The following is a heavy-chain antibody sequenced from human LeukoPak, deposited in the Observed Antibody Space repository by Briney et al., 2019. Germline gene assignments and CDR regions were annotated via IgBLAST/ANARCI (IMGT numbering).Heavy chain of an antibody. V-gene: IGHV4-39*01. CDR3: ARVYSPGTNSFYMNL. CDR1: GGSIGNSDNY. Sequence: SETLSLTCTVSGGSIGNSDNYGGWIRQPPGKGLEWIGCINHSGSSYYNPSRKSRVTISVDTSKTQSSLKLRSVTAADTAVYYCARVYSPGTNSFYMNLWGKGTTVTVSS. J-gene: IGHJ6*03. CDR2: INHSGSS. D-gene: IGHD4-11*01.